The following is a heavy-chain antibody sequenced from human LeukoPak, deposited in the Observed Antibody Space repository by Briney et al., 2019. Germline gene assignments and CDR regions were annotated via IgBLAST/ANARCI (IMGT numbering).Heavy chain of an antibody. J-gene: IGHJ4*02. CDR1: GFTFSSYN. V-gene: IGHV3-30*03. CDR3: ARKVSGSYYVDY. CDR2: ISYDGSNK. Sequence: GGSLRLSCAASGFTFSSYNMNWVRQAPGKGLEWVAVISYDGSNKYYADSVKGRFTISRDNSKNTLYLQMNSLRAEDTAVYYCARKVSGSYYVDYWGQGTLVTVSS. D-gene: IGHD1-26*01.